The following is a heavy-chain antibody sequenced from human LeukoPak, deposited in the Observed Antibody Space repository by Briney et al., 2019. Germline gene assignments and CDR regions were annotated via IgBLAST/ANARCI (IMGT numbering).Heavy chain of an antibody. Sequence: GGSLRLSCAASGFTFSSYAMSSVRRAPGKGLEWVSGFSASGGSTYYADSVKGRFTISRDNSKNTLYLQMNSLRAEDTAVYYCAKGNSGSYLMHFDYWGQGTLVTVSS. CDR1: GFTFSSYA. V-gene: IGHV3-23*01. CDR3: AKGNSGSYLMHFDY. J-gene: IGHJ4*02. D-gene: IGHD1-26*01. CDR2: FSASGGST.